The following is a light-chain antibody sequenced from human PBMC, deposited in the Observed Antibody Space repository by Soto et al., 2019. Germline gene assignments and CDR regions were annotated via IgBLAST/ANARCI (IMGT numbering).Light chain of an antibody. CDR3: SAWDDSLNGPV. CDR2: YDD. CDR1: TPNIGNNA. J-gene: IGLJ2*01. V-gene: IGLV1-36*01. Sequence: QSVLTQPPSVSADPRQRVTISCSGSTPNIGNNAVNWYQLLPGKAPKLLIYYDDLLPSGVSDRFSGSKSGTSASLAISGLQSEDEADYFCSAWDDSLNGPVFGGGTKLTVL.